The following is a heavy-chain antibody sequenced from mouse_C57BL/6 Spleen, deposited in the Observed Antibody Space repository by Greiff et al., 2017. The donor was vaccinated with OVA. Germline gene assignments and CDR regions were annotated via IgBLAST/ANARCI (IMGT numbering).Heavy chain of an antibody. CDR2: IYPSASET. CDR3: ARRDYDAMDY. Sequence: QVQLKQPGAELVRPGSSVKLSCKASGYTFTSYWMDWVKQRPGQGLEWIGNIYPSASETHYNQKFKDKATLTVDKSSSTAYMQLSSLTSEDSAVYYCARRDYDAMDYWGQGTSVTVSS. CDR1: GYTFTSYW. J-gene: IGHJ4*01. V-gene: IGHV1-61*01.